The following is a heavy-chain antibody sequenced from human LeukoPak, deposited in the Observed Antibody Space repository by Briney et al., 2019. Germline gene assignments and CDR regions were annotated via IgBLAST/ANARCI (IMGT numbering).Heavy chain of an antibody. J-gene: IGHJ6*03. CDR2: MNPNSGNT. CDR1: GCTFTSYD. Sequence: ASVKVSCKASGCTFTSYDINWVRQATGQGLEWMGWMNPNSGNTGYAQKFQGRVTMTRNTSISTAYMELSSLRSEDTAVYYCARGFRGVIITAYYYYYYMDIWGKGTTVTVSS. V-gene: IGHV1-8*01. CDR3: ARGFRGVIITAYYYYYYMDI. D-gene: IGHD3-10*01.